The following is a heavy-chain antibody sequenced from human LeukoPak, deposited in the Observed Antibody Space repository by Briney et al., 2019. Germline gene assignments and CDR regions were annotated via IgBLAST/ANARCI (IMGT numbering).Heavy chain of an antibody. CDR3: ARGGVAASGASDI. Sequence: ASVNVSCKASGYTFTSFYMHWVRLAPGQGLEWMGIINPSGGRTSYAQKFQDRVTVTRDTSTSTLYMELRSLRSEDTAVYYCARGGVAASGASDIWGQGTMVTVSS. J-gene: IGHJ3*02. D-gene: IGHD6-13*01. CDR2: INPSGGRT. CDR1: GYTFTSFY. V-gene: IGHV1-46*01.